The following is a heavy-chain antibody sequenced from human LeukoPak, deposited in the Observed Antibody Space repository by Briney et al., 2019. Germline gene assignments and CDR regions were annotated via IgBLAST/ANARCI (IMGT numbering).Heavy chain of an antibody. D-gene: IGHD2-21*02. J-gene: IGHJ4*02. CDR2: ISGSGGST. Sequence: GGSLRLSCAASGFTFSSYAMSWVRQAPGKGLEWVSAISGSGGSTYYADSVKGRFTISRDNSKNTLYLQMNSLRAEDTAVYYCAKGSNTAMVSLFWFSAYCGGDCPFYFDYWGQGTLVTVSS. V-gene: IGHV3-23*01. CDR3: AKGSNTAMVSLFWFSAYCGGDCPFYFDY. CDR1: GFTFSSYA.